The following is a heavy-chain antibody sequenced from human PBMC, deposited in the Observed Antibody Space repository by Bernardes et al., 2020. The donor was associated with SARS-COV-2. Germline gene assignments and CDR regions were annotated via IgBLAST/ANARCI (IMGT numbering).Heavy chain of an antibody. CDR2: INPNSGGT. CDR1: VYTLIRYY. V-gene: IGHV1-2*02. CDR3: AVPPTNYDRYGMDV. D-gene: IGHD3-22*01. Sequence: SVNVSCQSSVYTLIRYYMHWVRQPPAQGLDWMGWINPNSGGTNYAQKFQGRVTMTRDTSISTAYMELSRLRSDDTAVYYCAVPPTNYDRYGMDVWGQGTTVTVSS. J-gene: IGHJ6*02.